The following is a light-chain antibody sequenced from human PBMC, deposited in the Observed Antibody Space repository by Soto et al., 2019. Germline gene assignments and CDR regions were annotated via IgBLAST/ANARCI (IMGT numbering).Light chain of an antibody. Sequence: QSVLTQPPSVSGAPGQRVTISCTGSSSNIGAGYAVHWYQQLPGTAPKLLIYGNSNRPSGVPDRFSGSKSGTSASLAITGLQDEDEADYYCQSYDSSLSGLVFGTGTKVTVL. CDR2: GNS. CDR1: SSNIGAGYA. J-gene: IGLJ1*01. V-gene: IGLV1-40*01. CDR3: QSYDSSLSGLV.